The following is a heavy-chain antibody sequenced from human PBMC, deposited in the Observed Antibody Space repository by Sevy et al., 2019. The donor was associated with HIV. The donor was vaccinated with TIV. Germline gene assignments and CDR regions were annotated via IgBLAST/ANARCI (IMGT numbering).Heavy chain of an antibody. V-gene: IGHV4-59*13. CDR3: AREGRIEYYDSSGYYYGSWFDP. J-gene: IGHJ5*02. CDR1: GGSISSYY. Sequence: SETLSLTCTVSGGSISSYYWSWIRQPPGKGLEWIGYIYYSGSTNYNPSLKSRVTISVDTSKNQFSLKLISVTAADTAVYYCAREGRIEYYDSSGYYYGSWFDPWGQGTLVTVSS. CDR2: IYYSGST. D-gene: IGHD3-22*01.